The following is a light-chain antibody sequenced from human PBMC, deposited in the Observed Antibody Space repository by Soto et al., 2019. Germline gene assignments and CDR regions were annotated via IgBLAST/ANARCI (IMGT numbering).Light chain of an antibody. Sequence: QSALTQPASVSGSPGQSITISCTGTSTDGGGYNFVSWYQQHPGKVPKLMIFDVNRRPSGVSDRFSGSKSGNAASLTISGLDAEEAGYYCWCSYTSLSTRVFGSGTKLTVL. CDR1: STDGGGYNF. CDR2: DVN. J-gene: IGLJ1*01. V-gene: IGLV2-14*03. CDR3: CSYTSLSTRV.